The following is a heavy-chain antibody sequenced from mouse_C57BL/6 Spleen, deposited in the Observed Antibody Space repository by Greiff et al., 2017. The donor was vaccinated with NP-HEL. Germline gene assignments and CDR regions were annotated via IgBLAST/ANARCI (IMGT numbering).Heavy chain of an antibody. Sequence: EVKLMESGGGLVQPGGSLKLSCAASGFTFSDYYMYWVRQTPEKRLEWVAYISNGGGSTYYPDTVKGRFTISRDNAKNTLYLQMSRLKSEDTAMYYCARHSYHYGSLDYWGQGTTLTVSS. CDR1: GFTFSDYY. CDR3: ARHSYHYGSLDY. J-gene: IGHJ2*01. V-gene: IGHV5-12*01. D-gene: IGHD1-1*01. CDR2: ISNGGGST.